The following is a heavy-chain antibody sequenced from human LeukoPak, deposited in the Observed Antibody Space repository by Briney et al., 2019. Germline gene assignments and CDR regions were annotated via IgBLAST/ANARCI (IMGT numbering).Heavy chain of an antibody. CDR2: ISPHGDIE. D-gene: IGHD1/OR15-1a*01. CDR1: GFTFTTFG. V-gene: IGHV3-30*18. J-gene: IGHJ4*02. Sequence: GRSLRLSCAVSGFTFTTFGIHWVRQAPGKGLEWVAAISPHGDIEYYTDSVKGRFTISRDNSKNMIYLQMNSLRGEDSAVYYCAKINNNDDYWGQGNLVTVSS. CDR3: AKINNNDDY.